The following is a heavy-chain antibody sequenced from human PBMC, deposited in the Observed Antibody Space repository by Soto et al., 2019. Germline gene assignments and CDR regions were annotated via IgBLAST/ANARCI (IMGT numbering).Heavy chain of an antibody. J-gene: IGHJ6*03. D-gene: IGHD5-12*01. Sequence: VQLVQSGAEVKKPGASVKVSCKTSGDSFNDYYIHWVRQAPGQGLEWMGWINPNGGGTKYAQRVPGRVTVTRDTSIRTVYMELSSLRSDDTAVYYCARESGGATATLDYYYFYMDVWGKGTTVTVSS. V-gene: IGHV1-2*02. CDR3: ARESGGATATLDYYYFYMDV. CDR2: INPNGGGT. CDR1: GDSFNDYY.